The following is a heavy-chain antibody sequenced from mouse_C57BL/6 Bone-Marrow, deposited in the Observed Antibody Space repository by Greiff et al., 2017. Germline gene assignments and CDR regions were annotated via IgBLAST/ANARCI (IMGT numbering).Heavy chain of an antibody. Sequence: VQLQQSGPELVKPGASVKISCKASGYSFTDYNMNWVKQSNGKSLEWIGVLNPNYGTTSYNQKFKGKATLTVDQSSSTAYMQPNSLTSEDSAVYYCARTGTTVIASLYYLDDWGQGTTRTDSS. D-gene: IGHD1-1*01. CDR3: ARTGTTVIASLYYLDD. J-gene: IGHJ2*01. CDR1: GYSFTDYN. CDR2: LNPNYGTT. V-gene: IGHV1-39*01.